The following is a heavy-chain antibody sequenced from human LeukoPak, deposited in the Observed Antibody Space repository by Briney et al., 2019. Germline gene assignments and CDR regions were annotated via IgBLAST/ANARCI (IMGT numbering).Heavy chain of an antibody. CDR2: INHSGST. D-gene: IGHD6-19*01. Sequence: SETLSLTCAVYGGSFSGYYWSWIRQPPGKGLEWIGEINHSGSTNYNPSLKSRVTISVDTSKNQLSLKLSSVTAADTAVYYCARRAGLAVAGFYYYYYYMDVWGKGTTVTISS. CDR1: GGSFSGYY. J-gene: IGHJ6*03. CDR3: ARRAGLAVAGFYYYYYYMDV. V-gene: IGHV4-34*01.